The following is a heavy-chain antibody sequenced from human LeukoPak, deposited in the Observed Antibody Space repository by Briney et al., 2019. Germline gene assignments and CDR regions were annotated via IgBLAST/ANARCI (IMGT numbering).Heavy chain of an antibody. D-gene: IGHD2-15*01. Sequence: PGGSLRLSCGGSGFTLSNYWVHWVRQAPGKGLVWVSRINIEGSRTDYADSVRGRFTISRDNAKNTVDLEMNSLTAEDTAVYYCARSMGGRNDFWGRGTLVTVSS. CDR1: GFTLSNYW. CDR3: ARSMGGRNDF. V-gene: IGHV3-74*01. J-gene: IGHJ4*02. CDR2: INIEGSRT.